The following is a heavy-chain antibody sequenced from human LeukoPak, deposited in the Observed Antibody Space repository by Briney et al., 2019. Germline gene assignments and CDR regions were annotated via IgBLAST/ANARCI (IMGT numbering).Heavy chain of an antibody. J-gene: IGHJ4*02. Sequence: SETLSLTCAVSGASIDSHSWWSWVRQPPGKGLEWIGEIYHSGGANYKPSLKSRVTMSVDTSKNHFSLKLTSVTAADTAVYYCAYNRNFALDNWGQGTLVTISS. D-gene: IGHD1-14*01. V-gene: IGHV4/OR15-8*01. CDR3: AYNRNFALDN. CDR1: GASIDSHSW. CDR2: IYHSGGA.